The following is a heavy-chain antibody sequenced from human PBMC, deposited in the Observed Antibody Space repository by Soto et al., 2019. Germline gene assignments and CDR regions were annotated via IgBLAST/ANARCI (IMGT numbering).Heavy chain of an antibody. CDR3: AREGYGGLNGFDS. J-gene: IGHJ4*02. D-gene: IGHD5-12*01. CDR2: IYPDDSAT. CDR1: GYSFPSYW. V-gene: IGHV5-51*01. Sequence: GESLKISCKGSGYSFPSYWIGWVRQVPGQRLEWMGFIYPDDSATRYSPSFQGQVLISSDKSISTAYLQWSSLKPSDTPKHHCAREGYGGLNGFDSWGQGTLVNVSS.